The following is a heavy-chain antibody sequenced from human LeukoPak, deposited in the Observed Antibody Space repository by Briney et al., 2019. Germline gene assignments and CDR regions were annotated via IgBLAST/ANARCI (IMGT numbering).Heavy chain of an antibody. CDR1: GFTFSSYG. V-gene: IGHV3-33*01. J-gene: IGHJ4*02. CDR2: IWYDGSNK. CDR3: ARDLYYYDSSGYEPFDY. Sequence: GRSLRLSCAASGFTFSSYGMLWVRQAPGKGLEWVAVIWYDGSNKYYADSVKGRFTISRDNSKNTLYLQMNSLRAEDTAVYYCARDLYYYDSSGYEPFDYWGQGTLVTVSS. D-gene: IGHD3-22*01.